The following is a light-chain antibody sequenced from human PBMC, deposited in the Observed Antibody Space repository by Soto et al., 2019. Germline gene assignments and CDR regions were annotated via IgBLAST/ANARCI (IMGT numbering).Light chain of an antibody. J-gene: IGKJ1*01. Sequence: DIQMTQSPSSLSASVGDRVTITCRTSQSINTYLNWYQQKPGRAPKLLIYAASTLNSGVPPRFVGSVSGTEFTHPISSLQTDDFSTYYCQQSYSAPRTFVQVTTGEI. V-gene: IGKV1-39*01. CDR3: QQSYSAPRT. CDR2: AAS. CDR1: QSINTY.